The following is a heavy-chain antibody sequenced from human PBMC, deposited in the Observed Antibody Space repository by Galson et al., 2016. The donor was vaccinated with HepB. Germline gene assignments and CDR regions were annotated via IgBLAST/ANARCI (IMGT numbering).Heavy chain of an antibody. J-gene: IGHJ4*02. D-gene: IGHD3-10*01. CDR2: IHPGDSNI. CDR3: ARGGYYFGSGTYSPFDF. CDR1: GYDFSNYW. V-gene: IGHV5-51*01. Sequence: QSGAEVKKPGESLKISCKASGYDFSNYWIVWVRQLPGKGLEWMGFIHPGDSNIEYSPFFQGQVPIPVDKSINTAYLGWGTLKASDAAIYYCARGGYYFGSGTYSPFDFRGQGTLITVSS.